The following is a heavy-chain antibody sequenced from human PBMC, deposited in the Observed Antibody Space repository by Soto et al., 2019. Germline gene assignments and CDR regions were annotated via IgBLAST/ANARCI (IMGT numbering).Heavy chain of an antibody. V-gene: IGHV4-59*01. Sequence: PSETLSLTCTVSGGSISSYYWSWIRQPPGKGLEWIGYIYYSGSTNYNPSLKSRVTISVDTSKNQFSLKLSPVTAADTAVYYCARAGWELLTDYYYGMDVWGQGTTVTVSS. CDR2: IYYSGST. CDR3: ARAGWELLTDYYYGMDV. CDR1: GGSISSYY. D-gene: IGHD1-26*01. J-gene: IGHJ6*02.